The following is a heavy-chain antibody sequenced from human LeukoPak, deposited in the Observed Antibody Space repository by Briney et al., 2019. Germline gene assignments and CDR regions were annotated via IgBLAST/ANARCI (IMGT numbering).Heavy chain of an antibody. Sequence: GASVKVSCKASGYTFTGYYMHWVRQAPGQGLEWMGWIIPNSGGTNYAQKFQGRVTMTRDTSISTAYMELSRLRSDDTAVYYCARDRVTMVRGVSEVPFDYWGQGTLVTVSS. CDR2: IIPNSGGT. CDR1: GYTFTGYY. V-gene: IGHV1-2*02. D-gene: IGHD3-10*01. J-gene: IGHJ4*02. CDR3: ARDRVTMVRGVSEVPFDY.